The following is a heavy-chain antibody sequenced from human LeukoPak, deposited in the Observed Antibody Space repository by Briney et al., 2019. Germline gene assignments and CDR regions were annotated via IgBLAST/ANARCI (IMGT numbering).Heavy chain of an antibody. J-gene: IGHJ4*02. V-gene: IGHV6-1*01. CDR1: GDSVSSNSAA. CDR3: ARDPTPYIAVAGTGAFDI. CDR2: TYYRFKWYN. D-gene: IGHD6-19*01. Sequence: SQTLSLTCAISGDSVSSNSAAWNWIRQSPSRGLEWLGRTYYRFKWYNDYAVSVKSRITINPDTSKNQFSLQLNSVTPEDTAVYYCARDPTPYIAVAGTGAFDIWGQGTLVTVSS.